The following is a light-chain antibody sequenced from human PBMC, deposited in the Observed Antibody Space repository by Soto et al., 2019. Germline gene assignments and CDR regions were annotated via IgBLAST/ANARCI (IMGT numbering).Light chain of an antibody. J-gene: IGKJ1*01. Sequence: DIQLTQSPSFLSASLGDRVTITCRASQGTSTYLAWFQQKPGRAPNLLIYGASSLQSGVPSRFSGSGSGTDFTLTISSLQPEDFATYYCQQSYSTPRTFGQGTKVDI. CDR3: QQSYSTPRT. V-gene: IGKV1-39*01. CDR2: GAS. CDR1: QGTSTY.